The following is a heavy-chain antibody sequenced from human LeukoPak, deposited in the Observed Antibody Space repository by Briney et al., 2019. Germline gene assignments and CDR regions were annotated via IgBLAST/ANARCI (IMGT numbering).Heavy chain of an antibody. J-gene: IGHJ4*02. CDR1: GFTFSSYA. Sequence: GRSLRLSCAASGFTFSSYAMHWVRQAPGKGLEWVAVISYDGSNKYYADSVKGRFTISRDNSKNTLYLQMNSLRAEDTAVYYCARSYSGIYSFFDYWGQGTLVTVSS. D-gene: IGHD1-26*01. V-gene: IGHV3-30-3*01. CDR2: ISYDGSNK. CDR3: ARSYSGIYSFFDY.